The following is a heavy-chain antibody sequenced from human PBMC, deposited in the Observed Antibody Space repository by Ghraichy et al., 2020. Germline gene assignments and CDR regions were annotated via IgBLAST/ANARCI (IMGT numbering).Heavy chain of an antibody. V-gene: IGHV4-59*01. Sequence: SETLSLTCNVSGGSMRSYYWSWVRQPPGKRLEWIGYIYHSGSTNYNPSLKSRVAMSIDTSKNQFSLKLTSVTAADTAIYYCARGVGLGGDYDSSGYSHRELFDYGGQGTLVTVAS. CDR2: IYHSGST. J-gene: IGHJ4*02. CDR3: ARGVGLGGDYDSSGYSHRELFDY. D-gene: IGHD3-22*01. CDR1: GGSMRSYY.